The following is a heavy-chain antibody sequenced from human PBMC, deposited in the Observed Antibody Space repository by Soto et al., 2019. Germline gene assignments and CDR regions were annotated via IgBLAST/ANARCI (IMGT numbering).Heavy chain of an antibody. CDR3: ARGYCSSTICYIWDNWFDP. V-gene: IGHV4-59*01. D-gene: IGHD2-2*02. CDR1: GGSISSYY. J-gene: IGHJ5*02. CDR2: IYYSGRT. Sequence: SETLSLTCTVSGGSISSYYWSWIRQAPGQGLEWIGYIYYSGRTNYNPSLKSRVTISVDTSKNQFSLKLSSVTAADTAVYYCARGYCSSTICYIWDNWFDPWGQGTLVTVSS.